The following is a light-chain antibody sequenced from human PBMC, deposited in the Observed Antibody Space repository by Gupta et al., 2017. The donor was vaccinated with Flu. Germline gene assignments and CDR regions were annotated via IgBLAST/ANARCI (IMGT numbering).Light chain of an antibody. CDR3: QTWGTGIHE. Sequence: GHSSYAIAWHQQQPEKGPRYLMKLNSDGSHSKGDGIPDRFSGSSSGAERYLTISSLQSEDEADYYCQTWGTGIHEFGGGTKLTVL. J-gene: IGLJ3*02. CDR2: LNSDGSH. V-gene: IGLV4-69*01. CDR1: GHSSYA.